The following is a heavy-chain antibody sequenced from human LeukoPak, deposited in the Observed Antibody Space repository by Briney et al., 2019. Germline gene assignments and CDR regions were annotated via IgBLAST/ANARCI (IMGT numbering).Heavy chain of an antibody. Sequence: SETLSLTCAVYGGSFSGYHWSWIRQPPGKGLEWIGEINHSGSTNYNPSLKSRVTISVDTSKNQFSLKLSSVTAADTAVYYCASSSIAVAGPGYWGQGTLVTVSS. CDR2: INHSGST. J-gene: IGHJ4*02. V-gene: IGHV4-34*01. CDR3: ASSSIAVAGPGY. CDR1: GGSFSGYH. D-gene: IGHD6-19*01.